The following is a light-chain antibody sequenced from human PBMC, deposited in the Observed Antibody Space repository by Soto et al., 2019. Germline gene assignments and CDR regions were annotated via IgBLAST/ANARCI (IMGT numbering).Light chain of an antibody. V-gene: IGKV4-1*01. CDR2: WAS. J-gene: IGKJ4*01. CDR1: QSDLYSSDNKYY. CDR3: HQYYTPPRLT. Sequence: DIVMTQSPDSLALSLGERATMNCKSSQSDLYSSDNKYYLAWYQHKPGQPPKLLIYWASTRESGVPDRFSGSGSVTDLTLAISCLQADDVAVYYCHQYYTPPRLTFVGGTRVEI.